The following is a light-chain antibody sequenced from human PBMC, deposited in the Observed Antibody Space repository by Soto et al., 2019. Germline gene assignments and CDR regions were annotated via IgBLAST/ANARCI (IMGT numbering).Light chain of an antibody. Sequence: QSVLTQPASVSGSPGQSITTSCAGTRDDIGAYDYVSWYQQHPGNAPKLLVYEVTNRPSGVSDRFSGSKSGNTASLTISGLQAEDEADYYCNSYTNSSAVVFGGGTNVTVL. CDR1: RDDIGAYDY. J-gene: IGLJ2*01. CDR3: NSYTNSSAVV. CDR2: EVT. V-gene: IGLV2-14*01.